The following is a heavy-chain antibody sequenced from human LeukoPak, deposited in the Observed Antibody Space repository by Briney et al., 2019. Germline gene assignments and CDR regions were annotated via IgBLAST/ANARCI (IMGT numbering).Heavy chain of an antibody. Sequence: GGSLRLSCAASGFTFSSYAMSWVRQAPGKGLEWVSAISGSGGSTYHADSVKGRFTISRDNSKNTLYLQMNSLRAEDTAVYYCANTPRNYYDSSGYYHYFDYWGQGTLVTVSS. D-gene: IGHD3-22*01. CDR2: ISGSGGST. V-gene: IGHV3-23*01. CDR1: GFTFSSYA. J-gene: IGHJ4*02. CDR3: ANTPRNYYDSSGYYHYFDY.